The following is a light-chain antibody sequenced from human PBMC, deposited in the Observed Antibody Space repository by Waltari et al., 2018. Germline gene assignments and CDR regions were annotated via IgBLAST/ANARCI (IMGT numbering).Light chain of an antibody. Sequence: QSALTQPASVSGSLGQSITVSCTGTSRDIGYYDLVSWYQQHPGRAPKLIICEVPKRPSGVSSRLSGSKSGNTASLTSSGLHTEDEADYYCCSYAGTRSLVVFGGGTRLTVL. J-gene: IGLJ2*01. V-gene: IGLV2-23*02. CDR1: SRDIGYYDL. CDR3: CSYAGTRSLVV. CDR2: EVP.